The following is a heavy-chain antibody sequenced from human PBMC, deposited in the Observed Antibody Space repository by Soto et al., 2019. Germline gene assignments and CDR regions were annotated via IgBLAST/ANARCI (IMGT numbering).Heavy chain of an antibody. CDR1: GGTFSSYT. CDR3: ARNLRDGYNFFAFDI. CDR2: IIPILGIA. D-gene: IGHD5-12*01. J-gene: IGHJ3*02. Sequence: QVQLVQSGAEVKKPGSSVKVSCKASGGTFSSYTISWVRQAPGQGLEWMGRIIPILGIANYAQKFQGRVTITADKSTSTAYMELSSLRSEDTAVYYCARNLRDGYNFFAFDIWGQGTMVTVSS. V-gene: IGHV1-69*02.